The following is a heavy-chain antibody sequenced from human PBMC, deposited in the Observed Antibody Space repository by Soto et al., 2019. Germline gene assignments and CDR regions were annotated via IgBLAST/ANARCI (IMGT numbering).Heavy chain of an antibody. CDR1: GFTFSSYA. V-gene: IGHV3-23*01. J-gene: IGHJ4*02. D-gene: IGHD1-26*01. CDR3: ARRGSGSYYDY. CDR2: ISGSGGST. Sequence: EVQLLESGGGLVQPGGSLRLSCAASGFTFSSYAMRWVRQAPGKGLEWVSAISGSGGSTYYADSVKGRFAISRDNSKNTLYLQMNSLRAEDTAVYYCARRGSGSYYDYWGQGTLVTVSS.